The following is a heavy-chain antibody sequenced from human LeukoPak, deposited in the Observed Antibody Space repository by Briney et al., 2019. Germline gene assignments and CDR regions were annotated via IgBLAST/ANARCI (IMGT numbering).Heavy chain of an antibody. V-gene: IGHV3-23*01. D-gene: IGHD3-10*01. CDR1: GFTVSDYA. CDR2: IGHTLGST. Sequence: GGSLRLSCAPSGFTVSDYAMSWVRQAPGKGLEWVSSIGHTLGSTYYTESVKGRFIISRDSSKNTVFLRMNSLRADDTAVYYCAKDPIYYGTGGPTWGQGTLVTVSS. J-gene: IGHJ4*02. CDR3: AKDPIYYGTGGPT.